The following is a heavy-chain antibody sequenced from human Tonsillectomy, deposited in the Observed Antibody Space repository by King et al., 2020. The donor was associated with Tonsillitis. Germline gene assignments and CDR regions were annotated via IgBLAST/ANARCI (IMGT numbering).Heavy chain of an antibody. Sequence: QLQESGPGLVKPSETLSLTCTVSGGPLTKSIYYWGWIRPPPGKGLEWIGSIYFAGCTYNNPSLERRLTMSVDTSKNQFSLNFRVVTAADTAVYYCARQEASGWAPLVDYWGPATLATVSA. D-gene: IGHD6-19*01. CDR1: GGPLTKSIYY. CDR2: IYFAGCT. J-gene: IGHJ4*02. V-gene: IGHV4-39*01. CDR3: ARQEASGWAPLVDY.